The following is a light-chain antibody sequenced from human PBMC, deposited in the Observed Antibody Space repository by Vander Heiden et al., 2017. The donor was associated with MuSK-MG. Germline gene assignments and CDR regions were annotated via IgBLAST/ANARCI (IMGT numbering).Light chain of an antibody. Sequence: DIVVTQYPASLAVSLPERATIHCRSSHSLLHRLNNNNYLAWFQQKPGQPPKLLIYWASTRESGVPDRFSGSGSGTDFTLTISGLQAEDVADYYCQQDDTGPLTFGGGTKVEIK. CDR2: WAS. CDR3: QQDDTGPLT. CDR1: HSLLHRLNNNNY. V-gene: IGKV4-1*01. J-gene: IGKJ4*01.